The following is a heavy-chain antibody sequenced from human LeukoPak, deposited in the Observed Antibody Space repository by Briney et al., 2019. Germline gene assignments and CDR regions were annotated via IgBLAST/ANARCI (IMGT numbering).Heavy chain of an antibody. CDR2: IIPVFGTT. CDR3: ARRYCSGGTSCYFDY. D-gene: IGHD2-15*01. Sequence: GASVKVSCKASGGPFNSYTISWVRQAPGQGLEWMGGIIPVFGTTNYAQKFQGRVTITADKSTSTAYMNLSSLRSEDTAVYYCARRYCSGGTSCYFDYWGQGTLVTVSS. V-gene: IGHV1-69*06. CDR1: GGPFNSYT. J-gene: IGHJ4*02.